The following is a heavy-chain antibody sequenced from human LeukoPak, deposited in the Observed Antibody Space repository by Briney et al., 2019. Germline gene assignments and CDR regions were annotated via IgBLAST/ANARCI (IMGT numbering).Heavy chain of an antibody. Sequence: ASVKVSCKASGYTFTSYGISWVRQAPGQGLEWMGWISAYNGNTNYAQKLQGRVTMTTDTSTSTAYMELSSLRSEDTAVYYCATCSGGSCYRYYYYMDVWGKGTSVTVSS. CDR1: GYTFTSYG. V-gene: IGHV1-18*01. CDR3: ATCSGGSCYRYYYYMDV. CDR2: ISAYNGNT. D-gene: IGHD2-15*01. J-gene: IGHJ6*03.